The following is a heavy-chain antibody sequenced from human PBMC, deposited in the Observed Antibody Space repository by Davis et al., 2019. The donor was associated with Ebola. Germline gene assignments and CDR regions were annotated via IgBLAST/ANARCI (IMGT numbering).Heavy chain of an antibody. CDR1: GFTFSSYS. D-gene: IGHD3-3*02. CDR2: ISSSSRYI. J-gene: IGHJ6*03. CDR3: AREVAIFGVDICGMENCYMDV. V-gene: IGHV3-21*01. Sequence: SRAASGFTFSSYSMNWVRPAPGKGLEWVSSISSSSRYIYYADSVKGRFTISRDNAKNTLYLQMNSRRAEDTAVYYCAREVAIFGVDICGMENCYMDVWGKGTTVTVSS.